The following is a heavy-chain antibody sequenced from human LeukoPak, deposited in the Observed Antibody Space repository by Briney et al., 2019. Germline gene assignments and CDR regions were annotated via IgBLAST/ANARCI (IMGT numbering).Heavy chain of an antibody. J-gene: IGHJ3*02. CDR2: IIPIFGTA. D-gene: IGHD3-22*01. CDR3: ARDRYYYDSSGYYLAFDI. V-gene: IGHV1-69*13. Sequence: ASVKVSCKASGGTFSSYAISWVRQAPGQGLEWMGGIIPIFGTANYAQKFQGRVTITADESTSTAYMELSSLRSEDTAVYYCARDRYYYDSSGYYLAFDIWGQGTMVTVSS. CDR1: GGTFSSYA.